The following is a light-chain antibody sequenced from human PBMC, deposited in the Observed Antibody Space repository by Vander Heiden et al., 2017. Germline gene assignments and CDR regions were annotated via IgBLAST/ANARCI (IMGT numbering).Light chain of an antibody. V-gene: IGLV3-19*01. CDR1: SLSSYY. CDR3: NSRDSSPNPLYG. Sequence: SSELTQDPAVSVALGQTVRITCQGDSLSSYYATWYQQKPGQAPILVLYGKDNRPSGIPDRFSGSSSGNTASLTITGAQAEDEADYYCNSRDSSPNPLYGFGTGTKVTVI. J-gene: IGLJ1*01. CDR2: GKD.